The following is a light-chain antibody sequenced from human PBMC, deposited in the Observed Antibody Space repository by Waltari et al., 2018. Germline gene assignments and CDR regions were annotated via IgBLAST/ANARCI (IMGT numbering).Light chain of an antibody. J-gene: IGLJ2*01. CDR2: QDK. CDR1: DLGAKV. Sequence: SYDVTQPPSVSVSPGQTVTIPCSGPDLGAKVFSWYQRKAGQSPVLVIHQDKKRPSGIPDRFCGSSSGNTATLTISGTQLIDEAEYFCQAWDSRTVVFGGGTKLTVL. CDR3: QAWDSRTVV. V-gene: IGLV3-1*01.